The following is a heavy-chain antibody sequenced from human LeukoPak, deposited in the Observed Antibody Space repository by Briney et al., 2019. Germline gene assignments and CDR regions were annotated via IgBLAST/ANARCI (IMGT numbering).Heavy chain of an antibody. V-gene: IGHV3-48*04. D-gene: IGHD3-22*01. Sequence: GGSLRLSCAASGFTFSSYSMNWVRQAQGKGLEWVSYISYSSSTIYYADSVKGRFTISRDNTKNSLYLQMNSLRVEDTAVYYCARDYYDSSGYYYWGQGTLVTVSS. CDR2: ISYSSSTI. CDR3: ARDYYDSSGYYY. CDR1: GFTFSSYS. J-gene: IGHJ4*02.